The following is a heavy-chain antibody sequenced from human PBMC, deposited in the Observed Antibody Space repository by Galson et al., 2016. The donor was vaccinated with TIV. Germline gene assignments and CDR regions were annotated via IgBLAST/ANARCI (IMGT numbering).Heavy chain of an antibody. CDR2: IYSDGNA. Sequence: SLRLSCAASGFIVNTKYVGWVRQAPGKVLEWVSVIYSDGNAYYADSVKGRFTISGDNSQSTLYLQMNSLRGDDTAVYYCARETVWGQGTTVTVSS. CDR3: ARETV. J-gene: IGHJ6*02. V-gene: IGHV3-53*05. CDR1: GFIVNTKY.